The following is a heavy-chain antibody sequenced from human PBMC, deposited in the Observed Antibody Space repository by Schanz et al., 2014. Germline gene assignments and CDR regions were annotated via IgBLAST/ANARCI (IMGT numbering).Heavy chain of an antibody. CDR2: ISRDGTTS. CDR3: ARENLNWEAFDI. J-gene: IGHJ3*02. Sequence: QVQLVESGGGLVKPGGSLRLSCAASGFIFNDYYMNWIPQAPGKGLEWLSYISRDGTTSYYADSVKGRFTISRDNAKNSLYLEMTSLRGEDTAVYYCARENLNWEAFDIWGQGTVVTVSS. V-gene: IGHV3-11*01. D-gene: IGHD7-27*01. CDR1: GFIFNDYY.